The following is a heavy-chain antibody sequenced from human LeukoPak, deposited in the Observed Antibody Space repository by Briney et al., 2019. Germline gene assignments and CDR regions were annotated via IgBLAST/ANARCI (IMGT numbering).Heavy chain of an antibody. V-gene: IGHV3-11*01. CDR2: ISTTGTTI. CDR3: ARGETRV. J-gene: IGHJ4*02. CDR1: GFLFKDYY. Sequence: PGGSLRLSCAASGFLFKDYYMSWIRQAPGKGLEWVPYISTTGTTIYYADSVRGRFTISRDNAENSLYLQMDSLRVEDTAVYYCARGETRVWGQGTLVTVSS.